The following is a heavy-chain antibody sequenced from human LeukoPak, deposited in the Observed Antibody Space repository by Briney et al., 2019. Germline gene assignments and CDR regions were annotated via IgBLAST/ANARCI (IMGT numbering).Heavy chain of an antibody. Sequence: PGGSLRLSCAASGFTFSSYAMSWVRQAPGKGLEWVSAISSRGTSTHYADSVSGQFTISRGDSKNTLYLQMNSLRAEDTAVYYCAKERDYYDSSGYFDFWGQGTLVTVSS. CDR2: ISSRGTST. V-gene: IGHV3-23*01. J-gene: IGHJ4*02. CDR3: AKERDYYDSSGYFDF. D-gene: IGHD3-22*01. CDR1: GFTFSSYA.